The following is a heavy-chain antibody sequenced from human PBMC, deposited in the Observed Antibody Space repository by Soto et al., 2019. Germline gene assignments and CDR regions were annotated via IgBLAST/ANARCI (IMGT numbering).Heavy chain of an antibody. V-gene: IGHV3-30*03. CDR2: ISYDGSNK. CDR3: AREFWSGPFDY. CDR1: GFTFSSYG. D-gene: IGHD3-3*01. Sequence: HPGGSLRLSCAASGFTFSSYGMHWVRQAPGKGLEWVAVISYDGSNKYYADSVKGRFTISRDNSKNTLYLQMNSLRAEDTAVYYCAREFWSGPFDYWGQGTLVTVSS. J-gene: IGHJ4*02.